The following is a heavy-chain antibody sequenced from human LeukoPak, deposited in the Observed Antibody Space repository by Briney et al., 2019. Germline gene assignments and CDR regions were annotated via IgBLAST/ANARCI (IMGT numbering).Heavy chain of an antibody. CDR3: ARDVAVAGTLLDY. V-gene: IGHV4-61*02. D-gene: IGHD6-19*01. CDR1: GGSISSSNYY. CDR2: IYTSGST. Sequence: SETLSLTCTVSGGSISSSNYYWGWIRQPPGKGLEWIGRIYTSGSTNYNPSLKSRVTISVDTSKNQFSLKLSSVTAADTAVYYCARDVAVAGTLLDYWGQGTLVTVSS. J-gene: IGHJ4*02.